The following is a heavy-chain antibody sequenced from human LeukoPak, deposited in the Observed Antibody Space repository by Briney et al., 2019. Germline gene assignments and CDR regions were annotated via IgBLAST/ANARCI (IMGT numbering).Heavy chain of an antibody. CDR3: VKGQWGYCSGGSCYWFDP. CDR2: ISSNGGST. J-gene: IGHJ5*02. D-gene: IGHD2-15*01. CDR1: GFTFSSYA. Sequence: GGSLRLSCSASGFTFSSYAMYWVRQAPGKGLEYVSAISSNGGSTYYADSVKGRFTISRDNSKNTLYLQMSSLRAEDTAVYYCVKGQWGYCSGGSCYWFDPWGQGTLVTVSS. V-gene: IGHV3-64D*06.